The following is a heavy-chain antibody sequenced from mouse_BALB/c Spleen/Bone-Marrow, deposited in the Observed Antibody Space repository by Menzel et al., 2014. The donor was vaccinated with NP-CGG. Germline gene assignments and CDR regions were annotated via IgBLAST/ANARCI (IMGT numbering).Heavy chain of an antibody. CDR2: IDPANGNT. J-gene: IGHJ3*01. V-gene: IGHV14-3*02. CDR3: AMYYYGSSLFAY. CDR1: GFNIKDTY. D-gene: IGHD1-1*01. Sequence: EVQLQQSGAELVKPGASVKLSCTASGFNIKDTYMHWVKQRPEQGLEWIGRIDPANGNTKYDPKFQGKATITADTSSNTAYPQLSSLTSEDTAVYYCAMYYYGSSLFAYWGQGTLVTVFA.